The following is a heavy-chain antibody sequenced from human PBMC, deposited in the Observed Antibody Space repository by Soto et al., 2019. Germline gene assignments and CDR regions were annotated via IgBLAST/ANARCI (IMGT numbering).Heavy chain of an antibody. CDR1: GFTFSSYA. J-gene: IGHJ4*02. CDR2: ISGSGGST. CDR3: ANAYYYDSSGYYYRPVY. D-gene: IGHD3-22*01. Sequence: GGSLRLSCAASGFTFSSYAMSWVRQAPGKGLEWVSAISGSGGSTYYADSVKGRFTISRDNSKNTLYLQMNSLRAEDTAVYYCANAYYYDSSGYYYRPVYWGQGTLVTVSS. V-gene: IGHV3-23*01.